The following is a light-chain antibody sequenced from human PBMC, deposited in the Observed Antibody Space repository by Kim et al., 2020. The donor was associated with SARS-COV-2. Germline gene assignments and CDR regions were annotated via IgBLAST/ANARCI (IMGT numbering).Light chain of an antibody. Sequence: EIVLTQSPGTLSLSPGERATLSCRASQSVSSSYLAWYQQKPGQAPRLLIYGASSMATGIPDRFSGSGSGTDFTLTISRLEPEDFAVYYCKQYGSSPMYAFGRGTKLDI. CDR2: GAS. CDR3: KQYGSSPMYA. CDR1: QSVSSSY. V-gene: IGKV3-20*01. J-gene: IGKJ2*01.